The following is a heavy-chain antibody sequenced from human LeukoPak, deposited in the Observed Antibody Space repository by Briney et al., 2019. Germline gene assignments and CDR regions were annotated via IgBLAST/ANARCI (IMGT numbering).Heavy chain of an antibody. CDR1: GYTFTGYY. CDR3: ARGGEHIRVVSYYYYYMDV. V-gene: IGHV1-2*02. Sequence: ASVKVSCKASGYTFTGYYMHWVRQAPGQGLEWMGWINPNSGGTNYAQKFQGRVTMTRDTSISTAYMELSRLRSDDTAVYYCARGGEHIRVVSYYYYYMDVWGKGTTVTISS. CDR2: INPNSGGT. D-gene: IGHD1/OR15-1a*01. J-gene: IGHJ6*03.